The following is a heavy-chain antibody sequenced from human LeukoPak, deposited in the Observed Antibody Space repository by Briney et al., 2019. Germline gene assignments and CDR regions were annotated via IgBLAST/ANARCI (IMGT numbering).Heavy chain of an antibody. CDR1: GFTFSSYA. V-gene: IGHV3-23*01. D-gene: IGHD6-13*01. J-gene: IGHJ4*02. CDR2: ISGSGGST. CDR3: AKRYSSSWYLHDY. Sequence: GGSLRLSCAASGFTFSSYAMSWVRQAPGKELEWVSAISGSGGSTYYADSVKGRFTISRDNSKNTLYLQMNSLRAEDTAVYYCAKRYSSSWYLHDYWGQGTLVTVSS.